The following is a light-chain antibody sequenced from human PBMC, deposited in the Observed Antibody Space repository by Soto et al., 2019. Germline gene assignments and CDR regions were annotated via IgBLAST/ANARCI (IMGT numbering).Light chain of an antibody. CDR1: SSNIGAGYD. V-gene: IGLV1-40*01. CDR2: GNS. J-gene: IGLJ1*01. Sequence: QSVLTQPPSVSGAPGQRVTISCTGSSSNIGAGYDVHWYQQLPGTAPKLLIYGNSNRPSGVPDRFSGSKSGTSASLAITGLQAEDEADYYCQSYDSSLSGYYVVGTGTKLTV. CDR3: QSYDSSLSGYYV.